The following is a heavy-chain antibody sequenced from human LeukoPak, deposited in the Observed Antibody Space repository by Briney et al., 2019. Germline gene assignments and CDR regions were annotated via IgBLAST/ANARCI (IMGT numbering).Heavy chain of an antibody. J-gene: IGHJ4*02. V-gene: IGHV3-48*03. Sequence: GGSLRLSCAPSGFTFSSHEMNWVRQAPGKGLEWVSYISSSGSTMYYADSVKGRFTVSRDNAKNSLYLQMNSLRAEDTAVYYCARYGDDLYWGQGTLVTVSP. D-gene: IGHD5-24*01. CDR1: GFTFSSHE. CDR3: ARYGDDLY. CDR2: ISSSGSTM.